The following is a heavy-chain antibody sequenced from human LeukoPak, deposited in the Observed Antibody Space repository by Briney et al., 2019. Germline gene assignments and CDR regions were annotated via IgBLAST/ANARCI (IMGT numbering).Heavy chain of an antibody. Sequence: GGSLRLSCVASGFTFRRYSVIWARPAPGKGLEWVSYVSSSGTNTYYVDSVKGRFTISRENGKNLVSLQMNSLRDEDTAVYYCARADRDGNKRFLDWGQGTLVTVSS. CDR3: ARADRDGNKRFLD. V-gene: IGHV3-48*02. CDR1: GFTFRRYS. D-gene: IGHD5-24*01. CDR2: VSSSGTNT. J-gene: IGHJ4*02.